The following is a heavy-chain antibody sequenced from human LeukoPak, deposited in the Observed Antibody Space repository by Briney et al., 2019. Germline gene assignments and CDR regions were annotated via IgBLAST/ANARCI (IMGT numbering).Heavy chain of an antibody. V-gene: IGHV4-34*01. CDR3: ASYTYTHLGWLGFDY. CDR2: INHSGST. Sequence: SETLSLTCAVYGGSFSGYYWSWIRQPPGKGLEWIGEINHSGSTNYNPSLKSRVTISVDTSKNQFSLKLSSVTAADTAVYYCASYTYTHLGWLGFDYWGQGTLVTVSS. J-gene: IGHJ4*02. D-gene: IGHD6-19*01. CDR1: GGSFSGYY.